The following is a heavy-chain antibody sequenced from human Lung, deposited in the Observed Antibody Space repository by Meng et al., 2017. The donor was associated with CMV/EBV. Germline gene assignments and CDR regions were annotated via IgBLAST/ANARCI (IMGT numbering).Heavy chain of an antibody. Sequence: QVPPQETGPGLGKPSGALSPTCTVPGGSISSYYWGWIRQPPGKGLEWIGYIYYSGSTNYNPSLKSRVTISVDTSKNQFSLKLSSVTAADTAVYYCAREEGIGGFDPWGQGTLVTVSS. CDR3: AREEGIGGFDP. CDR1: GGSISSYY. CDR2: IYYSGST. V-gene: IGHV4-59*01. J-gene: IGHJ5*02. D-gene: IGHD3-10*01.